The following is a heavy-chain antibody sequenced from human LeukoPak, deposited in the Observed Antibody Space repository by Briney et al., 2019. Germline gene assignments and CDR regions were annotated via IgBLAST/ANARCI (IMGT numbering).Heavy chain of an antibody. CDR2: IRYDGSNK. CDR3: AKDISYCSSTSCYTRPRYFDY. J-gene: IGHJ4*02. V-gene: IGHV3-30*02. CDR1: GFTFSSYG. Sequence: QPGGSLRLSCAASGFTFSSYGMPWVRQAPGKGLEWVAFIRYDGSNKYYADSVKGRFTISRDNSKNTLYLQMNSLRAEDTAVYYCAKDISYCSSTSCYTRPRYFDYWGQGTLVTVSS. D-gene: IGHD2-2*02.